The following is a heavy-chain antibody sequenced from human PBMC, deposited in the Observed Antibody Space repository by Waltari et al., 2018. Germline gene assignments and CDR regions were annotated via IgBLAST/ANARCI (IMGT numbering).Heavy chain of an antibody. D-gene: IGHD6-19*01. CDR3: ARVSYSSGWSIDY. CDR1: GGSFSGYY. V-gene: IGHV4-34*01. CDR2: INHSGST. J-gene: IGHJ4*02. Sequence: QVQLQQWGAGLLKPSETLSLTCAVYGGSFSGYYWSWIRQPPGKGLEWIGEINHSGSTNYNPSLKSRVTISVDTSKNQFSLKLSSVTAADTAVYYCARVSYSSGWSIDYWGQGTLVTVSS.